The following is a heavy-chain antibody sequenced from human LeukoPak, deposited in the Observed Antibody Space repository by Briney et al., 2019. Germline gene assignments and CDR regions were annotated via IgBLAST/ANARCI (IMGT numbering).Heavy chain of an antibody. Sequence: ASVTVSCKASGYTFTSYGISWVRQAPGQGLEWMGWISAYNGNTNYAQKLQGRVTMTTDTSTSTAYMELRSLRSDDTAVYYCARDVYYGDYVLGFDYWGQGTLVTVSS. CDR1: GYTFTSYG. CDR3: ARDVYYGDYVLGFDY. J-gene: IGHJ4*02. D-gene: IGHD4-17*01. V-gene: IGHV1-18*01. CDR2: ISAYNGNT.